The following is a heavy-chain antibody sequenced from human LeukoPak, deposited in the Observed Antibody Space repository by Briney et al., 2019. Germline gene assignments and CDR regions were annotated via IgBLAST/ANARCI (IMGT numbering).Heavy chain of an antibody. CDR3: AREAWDLTGRAPVI. J-gene: IGHJ4*02. D-gene: IGHD1-14*01. CDR1: GFTFSSYG. V-gene: IGHV3-30*02. CDR2: IRYDGSKK. Sequence: PGGSLRLSCAASGFTFSSYGTHWVRQAPGKGLEWVASIRYDGSKKYYADSMTGRFTISRDNSKDTLYLEINSLRAEDTAVYYCAREAWDLTGRAPVIWGQGTLVTVSS.